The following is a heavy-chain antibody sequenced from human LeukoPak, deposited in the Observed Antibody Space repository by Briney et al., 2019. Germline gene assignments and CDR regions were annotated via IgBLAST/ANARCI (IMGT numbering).Heavy chain of an antibody. CDR3: ARAQRFLEWLFYDY. J-gene: IGHJ4*02. D-gene: IGHD3-3*01. Sequence: SETLSLTCTVSGGSISSNYWSWIRQPPGKGLEWIGYIYYSGSTNYNPSLKSRVTISVDTSKNQFSLKLSSVTAADTAVYYCARAQRFLEWLFYDYWGQGTLVTVSS. V-gene: IGHV4-59*01. CDR1: GGSISSNY. CDR2: IYYSGST.